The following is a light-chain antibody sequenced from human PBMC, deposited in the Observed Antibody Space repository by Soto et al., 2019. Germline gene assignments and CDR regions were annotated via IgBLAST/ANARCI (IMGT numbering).Light chain of an antibody. CDR2: DAS. CDR1: QSVSRY. Sequence: ETVMTQSPDTLSVSPGERATLSCRASQSVSRYLAWYQQKPGQAPRLLIYDASYRATGIPARFSGSGSGTDFTLTISSLEPEDFAVYYCQHYGNTPPSVTFGPGTKVDIK. J-gene: IGKJ3*01. CDR3: QHYGNTPPSVT. V-gene: IGKV3-11*01.